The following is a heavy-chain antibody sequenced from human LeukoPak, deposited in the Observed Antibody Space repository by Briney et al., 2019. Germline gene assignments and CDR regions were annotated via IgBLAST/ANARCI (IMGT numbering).Heavy chain of an antibody. CDR3: TTDRGGVDYGDPFRHFDY. D-gene: IGHD4-17*01. J-gene: IGHJ4*02. CDR2: IKSKTDGGTT. CDR1: GFTFSNAW. Sequence: KAGGSLRLSCAASGFTFSNAWMSWVRQAPGKGLEWVGRIKSKTDGGTTDYAAPVKGRFTISRDDSKNTLYLQMNSLKTEDTAVYYCTTDRGGVDYGDPFRHFDYWGQGTLVTVSS. V-gene: IGHV3-15*01.